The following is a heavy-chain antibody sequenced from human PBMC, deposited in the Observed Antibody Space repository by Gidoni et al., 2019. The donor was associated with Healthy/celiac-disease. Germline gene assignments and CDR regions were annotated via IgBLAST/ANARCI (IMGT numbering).Heavy chain of an antibody. V-gene: IGHV4-31*03. J-gene: IGHJ4*02. Sequence: QVQLQESGPGLVKPSQTLSLTCTVSGGPISSGGYYWSWIRLHPGKGLEWIGYIYYSGSTYYNPSLKSRVTISVDTSKNQFSLKLSSVTAADTAVYYCAREPPTRHGEFDYWGQGTLVTVSS. CDR2: IYYSGST. CDR3: AREPPTRHGEFDY. D-gene: IGHD2-21*01. CDR1: GGPISSGGYY.